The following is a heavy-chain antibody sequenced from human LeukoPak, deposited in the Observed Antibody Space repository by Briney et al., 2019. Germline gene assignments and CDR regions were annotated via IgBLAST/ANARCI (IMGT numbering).Heavy chain of an antibody. V-gene: IGHV4-31*03. CDR1: GGSISSGGYY. CDR3: ATRIAAAGAYYFDY. CDR2: IYYSGST. Sequence: PSQTLSLTRTVSGGSISSGGYYWSWIRQHPGKGLEWIGYIYYSGSTYYNPSLKSRVTISVDTSKNQFSLKLSSVTAADTAVYYCATRIAAAGAYYFDYWGQGTLVTVSS. D-gene: IGHD6-13*01. J-gene: IGHJ4*02.